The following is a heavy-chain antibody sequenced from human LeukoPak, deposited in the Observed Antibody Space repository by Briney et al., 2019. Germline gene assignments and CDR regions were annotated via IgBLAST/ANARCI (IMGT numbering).Heavy chain of an antibody. V-gene: IGHV4-34*01. CDR2: INHSGST. J-gene: IGHJ5*02. Sequence: SETLSLTCAVYGGSFSGYYWSWIRQPPGKGLEWIGEINHSGSTNYNPSLKSRVTISVDTSKNQFSLKLSSVTAADTAVYYCARRGLRLGELSPSWGQGTLVTVSS. CDR3: ARRGLRLGELSPS. D-gene: IGHD3-16*02. CDR1: GGSFSGYY.